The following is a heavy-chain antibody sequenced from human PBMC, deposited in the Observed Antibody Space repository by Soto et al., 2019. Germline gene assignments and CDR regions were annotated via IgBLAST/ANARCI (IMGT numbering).Heavy chain of an antibody. CDR1: GGSISSGGYY. J-gene: IGHJ4*02. V-gene: IGHV4-31*03. D-gene: IGHD6-13*01. CDR3: ARVRRIAAADY. CDR2: IYYSGST. Sequence: QVQLQESGPGLVKPSQTLSLTCTVSGGSISSGGYYWSGIRQHPGKGLEWLGDIYYSGSTYYNPSLKSRVTISVDTSKNRFSLKLSSVTAADTAVYYCARVRRIAAADYWGQGTLVTVSS.